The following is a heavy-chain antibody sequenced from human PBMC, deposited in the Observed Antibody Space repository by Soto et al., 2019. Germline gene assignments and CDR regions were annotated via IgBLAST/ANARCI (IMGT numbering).Heavy chain of an antibody. V-gene: IGHV5-51*01. D-gene: IGHD3-3*01. CDR3: APYYNYWKI. CDR1: GYKFARSS. Sequence: GASLKISCKASGYKFARSSMGWVRQMPGKGLEWVAIIYPGSSEITYSPSFQGRVIISADMSISTAYLQWSSLNASDTAIYYCAPYYNYWKIWGQGTLVTVSS. J-gene: IGHJ4*02. CDR2: IYPGSSEI.